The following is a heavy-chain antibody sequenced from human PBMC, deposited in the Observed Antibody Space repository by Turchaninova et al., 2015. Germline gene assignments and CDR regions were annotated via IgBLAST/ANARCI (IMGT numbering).Heavy chain of an antibody. CDR2: INPSRGGT. Sequence: VQSGAEVKKPGASVKVSCKASQYTFTSSAIHWVRQAPGQGLDWVGTINPSRGGTGYAQKFQGRVTMTRDTSTSTVYMELSSLRSEDTAVYFCARIIYGDYSYDSWGQGTLVTVSS. CDR1: QYTFTSSA. D-gene: IGHD4-17*01. V-gene: IGHV1-46*01. CDR3: ARIIYGDYSYDS. J-gene: IGHJ4*02.